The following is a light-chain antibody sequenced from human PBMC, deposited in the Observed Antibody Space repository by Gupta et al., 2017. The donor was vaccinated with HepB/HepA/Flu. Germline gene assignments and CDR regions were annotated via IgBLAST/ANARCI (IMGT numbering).Light chain of an antibody. CDR3: QKYNSAPWT. CDR2: AAS. CDR1: QGISTF. J-gene: IGKJ1*01. Sequence: DIHINQSPSSLSASVGDRVTITCRASQGISTFLAWYQQKPGKVPKLLIYAASTLQSGVPSRFSGSGSGTDFTLTISSRQPEDVAMYYCQKYNSAPWTFGQGTKVEIK. V-gene: IGKV1-27*01.